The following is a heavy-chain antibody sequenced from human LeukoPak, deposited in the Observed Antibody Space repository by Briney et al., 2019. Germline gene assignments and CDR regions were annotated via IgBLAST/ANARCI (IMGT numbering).Heavy chain of an antibody. J-gene: IGHJ4*02. CDR2: INPNSGGT. D-gene: IGHD5-24*01. Sequence: ASVKVSRKASGYTFTGYYMHWVRQAPGQGLEWMGWINPNSGGTNYAEKFQGRVTMTRDTSISTVYMELSRLISDDTAVYYCARDSGRWRQRLVQFWGQGTLVTVSS. CDR3: ARDSGRWRQRLVQF. CDR1: GYTFTGYY. V-gene: IGHV1-2*02.